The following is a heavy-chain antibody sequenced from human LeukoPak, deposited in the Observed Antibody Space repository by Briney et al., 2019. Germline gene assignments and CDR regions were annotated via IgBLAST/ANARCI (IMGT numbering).Heavy chain of an antibody. Sequence: SETLSLTCAVSGYSISSGYYWGWVRPPPGKGLEWIGSIYHSGSTYYNPSLKSRVTISVDTSKNQFSLKLSSVTAADTAVYYCARQQYYYDSSGSYFDNWGQGTLVTVSS. CDR2: IYHSGST. V-gene: IGHV4-38-2*01. CDR1: GYSISSGYY. CDR3: ARQQYYYDSSGSYFDN. D-gene: IGHD3-22*01. J-gene: IGHJ4*02.